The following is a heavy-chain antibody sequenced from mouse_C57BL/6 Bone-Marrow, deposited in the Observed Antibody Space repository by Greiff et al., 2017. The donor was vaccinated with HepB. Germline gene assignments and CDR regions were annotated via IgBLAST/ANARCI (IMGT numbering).Heavy chain of an antibody. J-gene: IGHJ3*01. CDR2: IHPNSGST. D-gene: IGHD1-1*01. CDR3: ATYYGSPWFAY. CDR1: GYTFTSYW. V-gene: IGHV1-64*01. Sequence: QVQLQQPGAELVKPGASVKLSCKASGYTFTSYWMHWVKQRPGQGLEWIGMIHPNSGSTNYNEKFKSKATLTVDKPSSTAYMQLSSLTSEDSAVYYCATYYGSPWFAYWGQGTLVTVSA.